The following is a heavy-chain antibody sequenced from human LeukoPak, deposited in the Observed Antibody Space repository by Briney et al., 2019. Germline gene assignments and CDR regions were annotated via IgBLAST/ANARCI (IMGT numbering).Heavy chain of an antibody. J-gene: IGHJ2*01. D-gene: IGHD6-19*01. CDR2: INTDGSST. V-gene: IGHV3-74*01. CDR1: GFTFNSYW. CDR3: ARIGQWGYWYFDL. Sequence: PGGSLRLSCATSGFTFNSYWMHWVRQAPGKGLVWVSRINTDGSSTSYADSVKGRFTISRDNAQNTLHPQMNSLRAEDTAVYYCARIGQWGYWYFDLWGRGTLVTVSS.